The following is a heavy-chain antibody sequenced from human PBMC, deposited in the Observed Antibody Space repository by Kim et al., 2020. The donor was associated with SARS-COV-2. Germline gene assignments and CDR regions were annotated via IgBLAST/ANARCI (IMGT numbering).Heavy chain of an antibody. D-gene: IGHD5-18*01. Sequence: GGSLRLSCTASGFTFGDYAMSWVRQAPGKGLEWVGFIRSKAYGGTTEYAASVKGRFTISRDDSKSIAYLQMNSLKTEDTAVYYCTRDGDTAMVTVEDYWGQGTLVTVSS. CDR1: GFTFGDYA. J-gene: IGHJ4*02. CDR2: IRSKAYGGTT. V-gene: IGHV3-49*04. CDR3: TRDGDTAMVTVEDY.